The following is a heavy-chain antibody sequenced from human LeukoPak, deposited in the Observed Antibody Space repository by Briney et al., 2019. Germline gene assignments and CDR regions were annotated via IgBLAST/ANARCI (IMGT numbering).Heavy chain of an antibody. CDR3: ARGGSSLTTVTIDAFDI. CDR2: IIPIFGIA. Sequence: SVKVSCKASGGTFSSYAISWVRQAPGQGLEWMGRIIPIFGIANYAQKFQGRVTITADKSTSTAYMELSSLRSEDTAVYHCARGGSSLTTVTIDAFDIWGQGTMVTVSS. J-gene: IGHJ3*02. V-gene: IGHV1-69*04. CDR1: GGTFSSYA. D-gene: IGHD4-17*01.